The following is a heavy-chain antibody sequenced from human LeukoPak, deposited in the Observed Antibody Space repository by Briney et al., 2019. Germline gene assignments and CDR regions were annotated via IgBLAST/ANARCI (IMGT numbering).Heavy chain of an antibody. J-gene: IGHJ4*02. CDR2: ISSSGSTI. Sequence: PGGSLGLSCAASGFTFSSYEMNWVRQAPGKGLEWVSYISSSGSTIYYADSVKGRFTISRDNAKNSLYLQMNSLRAEDTAVYYCATLWFGYAYWGQGTLVTVSS. CDR3: ATLWFGYAY. CDR1: GFTFSSYE. V-gene: IGHV3-48*03. D-gene: IGHD3-10*01.